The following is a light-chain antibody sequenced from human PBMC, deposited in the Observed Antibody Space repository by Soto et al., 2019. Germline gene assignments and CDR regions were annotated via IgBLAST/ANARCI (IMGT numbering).Light chain of an antibody. Sequence: SVLTQPPSASGSPGQSVAISCTGTSSDVGGYNYVSWYQQHPGKVPKLMIYEVNKRPSGVPDRFSGSKSGNTASLTVSGLQAEDEADYYCSSYAGSSNVFGTGTKLTVL. J-gene: IGLJ1*01. CDR3: SSYAGSSNV. CDR1: SSDVGGYNY. V-gene: IGLV2-8*01. CDR2: EVN.